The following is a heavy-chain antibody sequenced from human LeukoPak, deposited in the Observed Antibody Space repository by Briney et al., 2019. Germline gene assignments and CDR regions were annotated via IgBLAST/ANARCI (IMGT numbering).Heavy chain of an antibody. CDR2: INPNSDDT. D-gene: IGHD1-26*01. Sequence: ASVKVSCKASGYTFTSYGISWVRQAPGQGLEWMGWINPNSDDTNYAQKFQGRVTMTRDTSISTAYMEVSRLTSDDTAVYYCARGASGSYYRDWFDPWGQGTLVTVSS. V-gene: IGHV1-2*02. CDR3: ARGASGSYYRDWFDP. J-gene: IGHJ5*02. CDR1: GYTFTSYG.